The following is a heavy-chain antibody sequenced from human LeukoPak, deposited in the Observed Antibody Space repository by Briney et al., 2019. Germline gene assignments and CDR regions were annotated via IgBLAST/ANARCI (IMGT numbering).Heavy chain of an antibody. CDR1: GYTLTELS. CDR3: ARAREGEVRNQQLVGMLDY. D-gene: IGHD6-13*01. J-gene: IGHJ4*02. V-gene: IGHV1-24*01. Sequence: ASVKVSCKVSGYTLTELSMHWVRQAPGKGPEWMGGFDPEDGETIYAQKFQGRVTMTEDTSTDTAYMELSSLRSEDTAVYYCARAREGEVRNQQLVGMLDYWGQGTLVTVSS. CDR2: FDPEDGET.